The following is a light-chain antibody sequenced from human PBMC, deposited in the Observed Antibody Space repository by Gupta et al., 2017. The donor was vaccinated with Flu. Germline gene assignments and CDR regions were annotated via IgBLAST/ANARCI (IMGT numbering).Light chain of an antibody. J-gene: IGLJ2*01. Sequence: SYELTQPPSVSVSPGQTARITCPGDALPNQYAFWYQQKSGQAPILVIYKDSQRPSGIPERFSGSTSGTTVTLTVSGVQAEDEADYYCQSADSSGTHVVFGGGTKLTVL. CDR3: QSADSSGTHVV. CDR1: ALPNQY. CDR2: KDS. V-gene: IGLV3-25*03.